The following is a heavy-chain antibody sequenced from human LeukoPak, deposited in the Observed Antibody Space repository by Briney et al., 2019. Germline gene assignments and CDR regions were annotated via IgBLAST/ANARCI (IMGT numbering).Heavy chain of an antibody. J-gene: IGHJ6*03. Sequence: PSETLSLTCAVYGGSFSGYYWSWIRQPPGKGLEWIGEINHSGSTNYNPSLKSRVTISVDTSKNQFSLKLSSVTAADTAVYYCARRFRYYGSGSYNRGYYYYYMDVWGKGTTVTISS. CDR1: GGSFSGYY. D-gene: IGHD3-10*01. V-gene: IGHV4-34*01. CDR2: INHSGST. CDR3: ARRFRYYGSGSYNRGYYYYYMDV.